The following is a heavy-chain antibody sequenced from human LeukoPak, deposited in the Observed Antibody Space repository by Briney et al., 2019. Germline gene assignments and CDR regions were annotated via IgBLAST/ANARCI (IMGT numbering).Heavy chain of an antibody. Sequence: SETLSLTCTVSGGSISSGGYYWSWIRQHPGKGLEWIGYIYYSGSTYYNPSLKSRVTISVDTSKNQFSLKLSSVTAADTAVYYCARDKLRTYFDYWGQGTLVTVSS. CDR3: ARDKLRTYFDY. D-gene: IGHD1-7*01. J-gene: IGHJ4*02. CDR1: GGSISSGGYY. CDR2: IYYSGST. V-gene: IGHV4-31*03.